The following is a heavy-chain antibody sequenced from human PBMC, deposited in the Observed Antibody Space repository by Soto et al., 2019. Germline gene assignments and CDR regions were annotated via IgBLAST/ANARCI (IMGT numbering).Heavy chain of an antibody. J-gene: IGHJ4*02. V-gene: IGHV3-15*07. CDR3: AADLPNDNYPIDY. CDR1: GFTFSSAW. CDR2: IKSRHDGGTT. Sequence: EVQLVESGGGLVEPGGSLRLSCAASGFTFSSAWMSWVRQAPGKGLEWVGLIKSRHDGGTTDYAAPVKGRFSISRDDSRNTLYLQMNSLIPEDNAVYYCAADLPNDNYPIDYWGQGTLVTVSS. D-gene: IGHD1-1*01.